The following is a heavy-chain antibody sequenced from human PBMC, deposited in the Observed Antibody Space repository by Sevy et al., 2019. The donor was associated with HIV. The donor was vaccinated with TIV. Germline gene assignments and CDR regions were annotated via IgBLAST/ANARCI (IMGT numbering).Heavy chain of an antibody. CDR3: ARGGVVVVAATNYFDY. D-gene: IGHD2-15*01. CDR2: ISSSSSYI. J-gene: IGHJ4*02. V-gene: IGHV3-21*01. CDR1: GFTFSSYS. Sequence: GGSLRLSCAASGFTFSSYSMNWVRQAPGKGLEWVSSISSSSSYIYYADSVKGRFTISRDNAKNSLYLQMNSLRAEDTAVYYCARGGVVVVAATNYFDYWGQRTLVTVSS.